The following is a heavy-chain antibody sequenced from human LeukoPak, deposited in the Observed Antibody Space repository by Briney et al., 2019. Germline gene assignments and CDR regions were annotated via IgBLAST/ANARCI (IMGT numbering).Heavy chain of an antibody. V-gene: IGHV4-59*01. CDR1: GGSISRAY. CDR2: MHYAGNT. J-gene: IGHJ4*02. CDR3: ASSPNKSSFDY. Sequence: SETLSLTCSVSGGSISRAYWSWIRQPPGKRLEWIGYMHYAGNTNYNPSLENRVTISVDTSKNQFSLRLSSVTAADTAVYYCASSPNKSSFDYWGQGTLVTVSS.